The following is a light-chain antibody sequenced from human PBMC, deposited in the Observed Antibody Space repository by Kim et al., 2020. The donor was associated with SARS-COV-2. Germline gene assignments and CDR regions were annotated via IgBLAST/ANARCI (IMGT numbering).Light chain of an antibody. CDR2: EVS. CDR1: SSDVGSYNF. J-gene: IGLJ3*02. V-gene: IGLV2-23*02. CDR3: SSYAGSNSWV. Sequence: QSALTQPASVSASPGQSSTISCTGTSSDVGSYNFVSWYRQRPGEAPRLMIYEVSKRPSGVSNRFSGSKSDNTASLTISGLQAEDEADYYCSSYAGSNSWVFGGGTQLTV.